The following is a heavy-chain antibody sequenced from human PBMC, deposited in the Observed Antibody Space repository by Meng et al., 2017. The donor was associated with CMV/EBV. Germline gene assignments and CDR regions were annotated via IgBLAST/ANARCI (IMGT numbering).Heavy chain of an antibody. CDR3: ARDESSSSGYYYYYGMDV. D-gene: IGHD6-6*01. V-gene: IGHV1-69*10. CDR2: IIPILGIA. J-gene: IGHJ6*02. CDR1: GGTFSSYA. Sequence: SVKVSCKASGGTFSSYAISWVRQAPGQGLEWMGGIIPILGIANYAQKFQGRVTITADKSTSTAYMELSSLRSEDTAVYYCARDESSSSGYYYYYGMDVWGQGTTVTVS.